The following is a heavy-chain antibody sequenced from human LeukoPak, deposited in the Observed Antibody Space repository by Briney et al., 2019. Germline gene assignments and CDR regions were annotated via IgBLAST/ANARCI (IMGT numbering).Heavy chain of an antibody. CDR3: VSAKFLVRGVSWFDP. CDR2: INTSGST. D-gene: IGHD3-10*01. Sequence: TLSLTCTVSGGSISSGSYYWSWIRQPAGQGLEWIGRINTSGSTNYNPSLKSRVTISVDTSKNQFSLKLTSVTAADTAVYYCVSAKFLVRGVSWFDPWGQGTLVTVSS. J-gene: IGHJ5*02. V-gene: IGHV4-61*02. CDR1: GGSISSGSYY.